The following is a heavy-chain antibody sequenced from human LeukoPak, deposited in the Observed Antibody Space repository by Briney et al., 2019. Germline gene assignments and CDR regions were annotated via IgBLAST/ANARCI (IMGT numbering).Heavy chain of an antibody. CDR3: ARQTPVISFDY. V-gene: IGHV4-30-4*01. J-gene: IGHJ4*02. CDR1: GGSISSGDYY. Sequence: PSQTLSLTCTVSGGSISSGDYYWSWIPQPPGKRLQWMGYIFYSGSMYYHPSPKSRLTISVDPSKTQPSLQLRSAPAADTPVSSCARQTPVISFDYWGQGALVPVSS. CDR2: IFYSGSM. D-gene: IGHD2-15*01.